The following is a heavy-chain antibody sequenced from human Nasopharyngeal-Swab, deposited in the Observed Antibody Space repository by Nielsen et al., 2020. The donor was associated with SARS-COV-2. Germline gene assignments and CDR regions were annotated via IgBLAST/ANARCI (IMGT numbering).Heavy chain of an antibody. CDR3: TTDFYFDY. V-gene: IGHV3-73*01. CDR2: IGDKAHNYAT. CDR1: GFTFNNYG. J-gene: IGHJ4*02. Sequence: GESLKISCAVSGFTFNNYGMHWVRQASGKGLEWVGRIGDKAHNYATTYGASMKGRFTISRDDSTNTAFLQMDSLKTEDTALYYCTTDFYFDYWGQGALVTVSS.